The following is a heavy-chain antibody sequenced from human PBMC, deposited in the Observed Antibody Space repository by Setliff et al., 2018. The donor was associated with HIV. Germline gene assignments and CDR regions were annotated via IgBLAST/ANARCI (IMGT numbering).Heavy chain of an antibody. Sequence: GGSLRLSCAASGFTVSSHYMSWVRQAPGKGLEWVSTIYSGGSTYHADSVKGRFTLSRDTSKNTLFLQMNSLRPGDTAVYYCARVRLYNTALDYWGQGTLVTVSS. D-gene: IGHD3-3*01. V-gene: IGHV3-66*02. CDR3: ARVRLYNTALDY. CDR2: IYSGGST. CDR1: GFTVSSHY. J-gene: IGHJ4*02.